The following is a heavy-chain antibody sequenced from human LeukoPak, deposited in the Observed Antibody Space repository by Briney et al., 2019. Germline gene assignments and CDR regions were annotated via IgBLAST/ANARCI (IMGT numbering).Heavy chain of an antibody. V-gene: IGHV4-59*01. D-gene: IGHD1-26*01. CDR2: IYHSGST. CDR3: ARASGGSSFFDY. Sequence: SETLSLTCTVSGGSISSYYWSWIRQPPGKGLEWIVYIYHSGSTNYNPSLKSRVTISVDTSKNQFSLKLSSVTAADTAVYYCARASGGSSFFDYWGQGTLVTVSS. J-gene: IGHJ4*02. CDR1: GGSISSYY.